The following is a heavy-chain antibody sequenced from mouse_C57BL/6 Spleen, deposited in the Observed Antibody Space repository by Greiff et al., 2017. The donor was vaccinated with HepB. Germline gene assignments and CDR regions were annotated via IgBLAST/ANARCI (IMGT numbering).Heavy chain of an antibody. Sequence: QVQLQQPGAELVKPGASVKMSCKASGYTFTSYWITWVKQRPGQGLEWIGDIYPGSGSTNYNEKFKSKATLTVDTSSSTAYMQLSSLTSEDSAVYYCARRGLLLRYPYWYFDVWGTGTTVTVSS. J-gene: IGHJ1*03. V-gene: IGHV1-55*01. CDR2: IYPGSGST. D-gene: IGHD1-1*01. CDR3: ARRGLLLRYPYWYFDV. CDR1: GYTFTSYW.